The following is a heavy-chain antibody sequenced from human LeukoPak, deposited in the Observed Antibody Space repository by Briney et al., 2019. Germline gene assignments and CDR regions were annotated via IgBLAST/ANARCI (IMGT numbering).Heavy chain of an antibody. D-gene: IGHD3-22*01. V-gene: IGHV3-11*04. CDR3: ARGGLSSAYPLFEY. CDR2: ISSSGTTI. J-gene: IGHJ4*02. CDR1: GFTLSDYY. Sequence: GGSLRLSCAASGFTLSDYYMSWIRQAPGKGLEWVSYISSSGTTIYYADSVKGRFTISRDNAGNSLYLLMNSLRAEDTAVYYCARGGLSSAYPLFEYCGQGTLVTVSS.